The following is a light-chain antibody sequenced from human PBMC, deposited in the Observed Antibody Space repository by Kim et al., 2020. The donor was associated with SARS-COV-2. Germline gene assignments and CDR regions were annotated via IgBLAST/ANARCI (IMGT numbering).Light chain of an antibody. CDR1: QSIGSSD. CDR2: GTA. J-gene: IGKJ2*01. V-gene: IGKV3-20*01. Sequence: GKRAALSGRASQSIGSSDVARYQQGPGQAPTLLIYGTASRATAIPYRFSGSGSETDFALTISRLEPEDFTVYYCQQYGSAPYTFGQGTKLEI. CDR3: QQYGSAPYT.